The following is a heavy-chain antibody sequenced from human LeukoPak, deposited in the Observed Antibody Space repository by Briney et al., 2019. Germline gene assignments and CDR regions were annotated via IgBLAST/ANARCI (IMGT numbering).Heavy chain of an antibody. CDR2: INPNSGVT. D-gene: IGHD6-13*01. V-gene: IGHV1-2*02. Sequence: ASVKVSCKASGSTFSGYYMHWVRQAPGQGLEWMGWINPNSGVTSYAQKFQGRVTMTRDTSISTAYMEVTRLRSDDTAMYYCARQVGIAAAGVFDYWGQGTLVTVSS. CDR3: ARQVGIAAAGVFDY. J-gene: IGHJ4*02. CDR1: GSTFSGYY.